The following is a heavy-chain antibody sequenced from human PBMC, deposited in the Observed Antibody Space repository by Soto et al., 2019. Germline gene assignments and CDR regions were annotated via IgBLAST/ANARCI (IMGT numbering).Heavy chain of an antibody. V-gene: IGHV4-59*08. CDR1: GGSISSYY. D-gene: IGHD2-15*01. CDR3: ARRYGGTFDY. Sequence: QVQLQESGPGLVKPSETLSLTCTVSGGSISSYYWSWIRQPPGKGLEWIGYIYYSGSTNYNPSLQSRVTISVYTSKNQCPLKLSSVTAADTAVYYCARRYGGTFDYWGQGTLVTVSS. CDR2: IYYSGST. J-gene: IGHJ4*02.